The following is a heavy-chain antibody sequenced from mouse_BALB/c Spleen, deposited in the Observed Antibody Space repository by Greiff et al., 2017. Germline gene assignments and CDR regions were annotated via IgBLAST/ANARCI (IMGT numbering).Heavy chain of an antibody. CDR2: ISSGGSYT. J-gene: IGHJ3*01. CDR3: ARFYAAWFAY. CDR1: GFTFSSYA. Sequence: DVLLVESGGGLVKPGGSLKLSCAASGFTFSSYAMSWVRQSPEKRLEWVAEISSGGSYTYYPDTVTGRFTISRDNAKNTLYLEMSSLRSEDTAMYYCARFYAAWFAYWGQGTLVTVSA. V-gene: IGHV5-9-4*01. D-gene: IGHD2-3*01.